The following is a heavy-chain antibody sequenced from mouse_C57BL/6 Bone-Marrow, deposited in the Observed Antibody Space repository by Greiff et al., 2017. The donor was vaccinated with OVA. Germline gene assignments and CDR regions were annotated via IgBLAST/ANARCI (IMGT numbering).Heavy chain of an antibody. V-gene: IGHV5-4*01. CDR1: GFTFSSYA. J-gene: IGHJ3*01. CDR3: ARDSRGWWLPAWFAY. D-gene: IGHD2-3*01. Sequence: EVMLVESGGGLVKPGGSLKLSCAASGFTFSSYAMSWVRQTPEKRLEWVATISDGGSYTYSPDNVKGRFTISRDTAKNNLYLQMSHLKSEDTAMYYCARDSRGWWLPAWFAYWGQGTLVTVSA. CDR2: ISDGGSYT.